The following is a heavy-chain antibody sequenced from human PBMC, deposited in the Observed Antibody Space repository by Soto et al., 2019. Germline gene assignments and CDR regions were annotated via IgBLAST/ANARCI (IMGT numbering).Heavy chain of an antibody. D-gene: IGHD2-15*01. CDR1: GYTFTSYG. J-gene: IGHJ6*02. V-gene: IGHV1-18*01. CDR3: ARGQVVLTRYGMDV. Sequence: QVQLVQSGAEVKKPGASVKVSCKASGYTFTSYGISWVRQAPGQGLEWMGWTSAYNGNTNYAPKLQGGGTMPTDTSTSTAYMELRSLRSDDTAVYYGARGQVVLTRYGMDVWGQGTTVTVSS. CDR2: TSAYNGNT.